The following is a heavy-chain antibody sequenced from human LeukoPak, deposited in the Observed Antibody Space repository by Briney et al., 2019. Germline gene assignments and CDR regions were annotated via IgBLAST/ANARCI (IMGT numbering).Heavy chain of an antibody. Sequence: EASVKVSCKASGGTFSSYAISWVRQAPGQGLEWMGGIIPIFGTANYAQKFQGRVTITADESTSTAYMELSSLRSEDTAVYYCARDLSYYDSSGYYFDYWGQGTLVTVSS. J-gene: IGHJ4*02. CDR1: GGTFSSYA. CDR2: IIPIFGTA. CDR3: ARDLSYYDSSGYYFDY. V-gene: IGHV1-69*13. D-gene: IGHD3-22*01.